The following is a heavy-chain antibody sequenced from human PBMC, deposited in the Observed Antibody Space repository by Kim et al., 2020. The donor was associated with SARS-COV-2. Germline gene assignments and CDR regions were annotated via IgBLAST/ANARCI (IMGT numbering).Heavy chain of an antibody. V-gene: IGHV4-30-2*05. J-gene: IGHJ6*02. CDR3: ARALAMADYYYYYGMDV. D-gene: IGHD5-18*01. Sequence: LKSRVTISVDTSKNQFSLKLSSVTAADTAVYYCARALAMADYYYYYGMDVWGQGTTVTVSS.